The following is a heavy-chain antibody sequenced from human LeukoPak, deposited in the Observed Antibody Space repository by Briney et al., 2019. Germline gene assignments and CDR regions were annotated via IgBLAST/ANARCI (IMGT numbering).Heavy chain of an antibody. V-gene: IGHV3-23*01. CDR1: GFTFRSYA. J-gene: IGHJ4*02. Sequence: GGSLRLSCAASGFTFRSYAMSWVRKAPGQGMEWVSSIYISGDSTFFADSVKGRFTISRDNSKNTVYLQMNSLKAEDTAVYYCARVHYYGSGSYYDMRGPGTLVTVSS. CDR2: IYISGDST. CDR3: ARVHYYGSGSYYDM. D-gene: IGHD3-10*01.